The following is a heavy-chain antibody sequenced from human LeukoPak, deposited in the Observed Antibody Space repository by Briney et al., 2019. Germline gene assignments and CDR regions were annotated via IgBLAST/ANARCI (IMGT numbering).Heavy chain of an antibody. D-gene: IGHD1-26*01. CDR3: VKGVGVNKGYYFDH. V-gene: IGHV3-9*01. Sequence: GGSLRLSCAASGFTFEDYAMHWVRQAPGKGLEWVSTISWNSRTIGYADSVKGRFTISRDNAKNSLYLQMNSLTVEDRALYYCVKGVGVNKGYYFDHWGQESLVTVSS. CDR1: GFTFEDYA. J-gene: IGHJ4*02. CDR2: ISWNSRTI.